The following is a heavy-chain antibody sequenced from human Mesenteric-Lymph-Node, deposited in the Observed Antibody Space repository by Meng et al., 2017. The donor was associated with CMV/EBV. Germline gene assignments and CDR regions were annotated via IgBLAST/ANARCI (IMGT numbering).Heavy chain of an antibody. CDR3: ARAKIVVVPAAHYYGMDV. CDR1: GYTFSSHY. D-gene: IGHD2-2*01. Sequence: ASVKVSCKASGYTFSSHYMHWVRQAPGQGLEWMGIINPSGDSTTYAEKFQGRVTMTRDTSTSTLYLELSSLRSEDTAVYYCARAKIVVVPAAHYYGMDVWGQGTTVTVSS. CDR2: INPSGDST. V-gene: IGHV1-46*01. J-gene: IGHJ6*02.